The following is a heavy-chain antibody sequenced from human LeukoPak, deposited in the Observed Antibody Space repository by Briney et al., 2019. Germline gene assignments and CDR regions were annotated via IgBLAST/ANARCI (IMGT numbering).Heavy chain of an antibody. CDR2: IYYSGST. D-gene: IGHD3-10*01. J-gene: IGHJ4*02. CDR1: GASISSGSCY. Sequence: SETLSLTCTVSGASISSGSCYWGWIRQPPGKGLEWIGTIYYSGSTYYNPSLKSRLTISVDTSRNQFSLRLSSVTAADTAVYYCIRENPQQGSEDYWGQGTLVTVSS. CDR3: IRENPQQGSEDY. V-gene: IGHV4-39*07.